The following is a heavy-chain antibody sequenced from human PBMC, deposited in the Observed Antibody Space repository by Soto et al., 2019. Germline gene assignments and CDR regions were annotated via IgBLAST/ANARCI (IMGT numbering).Heavy chain of an antibody. J-gene: IGHJ6*02. CDR1: GYTFTSYD. CDR3: ARQVIMETVTNSKVGAATYYYYGMDV. D-gene: IGHD1-26*01. Sequence: ASVKVSCKASGYTFTSYDINWVRQATGQGLEWMGWMNPNSGNTGYAQKFQGRVTMTRNTSISTAYMELSSLRSEDTAVYYCARQVIMETVTNSKVGAATYYYYGMDVWGQGTTVTVSS. CDR2: MNPNSGNT. V-gene: IGHV1-8*01.